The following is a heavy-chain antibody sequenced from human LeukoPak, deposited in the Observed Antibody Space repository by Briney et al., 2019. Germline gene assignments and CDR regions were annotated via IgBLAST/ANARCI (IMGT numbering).Heavy chain of an antibody. Sequence: GGTLRLSCAASGFTFSSYGMSWVRQAPGKGLEWVSTISGSGDSTYADSVKGRFSVSRDNSKNMLYLQMNSLRAEDTAVYYCARDRGYSNYEARDAYWGQGTLVTVSS. D-gene: IGHD4-11*01. CDR3: ARDRGYSNYEARDAY. CDR2: ISGSGDST. J-gene: IGHJ4*02. V-gene: IGHV3-23*01. CDR1: GFTFSSYG.